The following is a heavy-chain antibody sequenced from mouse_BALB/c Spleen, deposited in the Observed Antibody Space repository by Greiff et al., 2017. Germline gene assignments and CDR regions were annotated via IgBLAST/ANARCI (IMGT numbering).Heavy chain of an antibody. CDR1: GFTFSSFG. V-gene: IGHV5-17*02. CDR2: ISSGSSTI. Sequence: EVKVVESGGGLVQPGGSRKLSCAASGFTFSSFGMHWVRQAPEKGLEWVAYISSGSSTIYYADTVKGRFTISRDNPKNTLFLQMTSLRSEDTAMYYCARSHYDYDLAWFAYWGQGTLVTVSA. D-gene: IGHD2-4*01. J-gene: IGHJ3*01. CDR3: ARSHYDYDLAWFAY.